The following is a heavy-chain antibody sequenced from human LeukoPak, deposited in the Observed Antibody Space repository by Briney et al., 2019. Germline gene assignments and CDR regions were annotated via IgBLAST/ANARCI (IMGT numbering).Heavy chain of an antibody. CDR1: GYTFTGYY. CDR3: ATEGRNYYDSSGYYGYFQH. V-gene: IGHV1-24*01. Sequence: ASVKVSCKASGYTFTGYYMHWVRQAPGKGLEWMGGFDPEDGETIYAQKFQGRVTMTEDTSTDTAYMELSSLRSEDTAVYYCATEGRNYYDSSGYYGYFQHWGQGTLVTVSS. D-gene: IGHD3-22*01. CDR2: FDPEDGET. J-gene: IGHJ1*01.